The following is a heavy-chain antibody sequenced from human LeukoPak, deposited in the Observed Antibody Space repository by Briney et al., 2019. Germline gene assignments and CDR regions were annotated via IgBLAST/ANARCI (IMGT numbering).Heavy chain of an antibody. Sequence: SETLSLTCAVSGGSISSSDWWSWVRQSPGKGLEWIGEIYHSGSTNYIPSLKSRVTISIDKSKNQFSLKLSSVTAADTAVYYCARGRRHYDILTGYYFPAIDYWGQGTLVTVSS. D-gene: IGHD3-9*01. CDR1: GGSISSSDW. V-gene: IGHV4-4*02. CDR2: IYHSGST. J-gene: IGHJ4*02. CDR3: ARGRRHYDILTGYYFPAIDY.